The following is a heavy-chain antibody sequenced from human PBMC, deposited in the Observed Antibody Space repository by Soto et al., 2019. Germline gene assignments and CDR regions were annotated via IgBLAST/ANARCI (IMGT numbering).Heavy chain of an antibody. V-gene: IGHV1-69*01. Sequence: QVQLVQSGAEVKKPGSSVKVSCKAPGGTFSSYAISWVRQAPGQGLEWMGGIIPIFGTANYAQKFQGRVTITADESTSTAYMELSSLRSEDTAVYYCARGAPMITFGGVTGYSPLDYWGQGTLVTVSS. CDR3: ARGAPMITFGGVTGYSPLDY. CDR2: IIPIFGTA. J-gene: IGHJ4*02. D-gene: IGHD3-16*01. CDR1: GGTFSSYA.